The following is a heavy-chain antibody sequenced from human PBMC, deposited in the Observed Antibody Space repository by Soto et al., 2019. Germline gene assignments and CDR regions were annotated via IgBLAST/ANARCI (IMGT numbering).Heavy chain of an antibody. CDR2: INHSGST. Sequence: PSETLSLTCAVYGGSFSGYYWSWIRQPPGKGLEWIGEINHSGSTNYNPSLKSRVAISVDTSKNQFSLKLSSVTAADTAVYYCASAYYYGSGPHHYYYYYMDVWRKGTTVTVSS. J-gene: IGHJ6*03. V-gene: IGHV4-34*01. CDR1: GGSFSGYY. CDR3: ASAYYYGSGPHHYYYYYMDV. D-gene: IGHD3-10*01.